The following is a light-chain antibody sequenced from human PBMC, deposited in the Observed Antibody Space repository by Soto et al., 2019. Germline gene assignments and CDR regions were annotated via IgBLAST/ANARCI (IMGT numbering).Light chain of an antibody. CDR1: SGSVPTSSY. CDR2: STN. Sequence: QAVVTQEPSFSVSPGGTVTLTCGLSSGSVPTSSYPTWYQQTPGQAPRTLIYSTNTRSSGVPDRFSGSILGNKAALTITGAQADDESDYYCVLYIGTWVFGGGTKLTVL. V-gene: IGLV8-61*01. J-gene: IGLJ3*02. CDR3: VLYIGTWV.